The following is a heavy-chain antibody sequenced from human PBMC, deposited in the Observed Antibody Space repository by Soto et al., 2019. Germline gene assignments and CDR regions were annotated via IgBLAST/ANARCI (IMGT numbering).Heavy chain of an antibody. D-gene: IGHD6-13*01. J-gene: IGHJ4*02. V-gene: IGHV3-23*01. CDR2: ISGSGGST. CDR3: AKDFPRISRSWYSGLGY. Sequence: EVQLLESGGGLVQPGGSLRLSCAASGFTFSSYAMSWVRQAPGKGLEWVSAISGSGGSTYYADSVKGRFTISRDNSKNKRYLQMNSLRAEDTAVYYCAKDFPRISRSWYSGLGYLGQGNLVTVSS. CDR1: GFTFSSYA.